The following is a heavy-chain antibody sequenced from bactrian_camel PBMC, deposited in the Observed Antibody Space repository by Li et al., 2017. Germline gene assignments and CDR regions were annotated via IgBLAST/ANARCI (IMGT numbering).Heavy chain of an antibody. CDR1: GNTIENHA. CDR2: IAKDDYTH. Sequence: HVQLVESGGGSVQAGGSLRLSCAASGNTIENHAMGWFRRVPGGQREGVAAIAKDDYTHTYASSVEGRFTLSKDNTKNTLYLQMNSLKPEDTAMYYCAAAMGGWVVAGPMDPDEMHYWGQGTQVTVS. J-gene: IGHJ4*01. V-gene: IGHV3S53*01. D-gene: IGHD1*01. CDR3: AAAMGGWVVAGPMDPDEMHY.